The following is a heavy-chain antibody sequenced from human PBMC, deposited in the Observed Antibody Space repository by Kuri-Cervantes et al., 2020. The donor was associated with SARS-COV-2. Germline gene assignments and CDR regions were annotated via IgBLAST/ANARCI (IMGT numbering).Heavy chain of an antibody. CDR3: AKDGSSGWEDFDY. CDR2: IRGSGGST. CDR1: GFTFSSYA. D-gene: IGHD6-19*01. V-gene: IGHV3-23*01. Sequence: GESLKISCAASGFTFSSYAMSWVRQAPGMGLEWVSAIRGSGGSTYYADSVKGRFTISRDNSKNTLYLQMNSLRAEDTAVYYCAKDGSSGWEDFDYWGQGTLVTVSS. J-gene: IGHJ4*02.